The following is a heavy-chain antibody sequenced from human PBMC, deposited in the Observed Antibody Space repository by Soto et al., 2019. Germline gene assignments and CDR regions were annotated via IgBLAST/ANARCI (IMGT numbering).Heavy chain of an antibody. Sequence: SETLSLTCTVSGGSISSGGYYWSWIRQHPGKGLEWIGYIYYSGSTYYNPSLKSRVTISVDTSKNQFSLKLSSVTAADTAVYYCARGGLGYCSGGSCYSAELSRYYYGMDVWGQGTTVT. CDR1: GGSISSGGYY. V-gene: IGHV4-31*03. CDR3: ARGGLGYCSGGSCYSAELSRYYYGMDV. CDR2: IYYSGST. J-gene: IGHJ6*02. D-gene: IGHD2-15*01.